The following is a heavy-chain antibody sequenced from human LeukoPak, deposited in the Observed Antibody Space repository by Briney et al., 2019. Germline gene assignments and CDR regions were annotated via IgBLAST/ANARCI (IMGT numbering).Heavy chain of an antibody. V-gene: IGHV3-7*01. D-gene: IGHD2-15*01. CDR2: IKQDGSEK. CDR3: ARETYCSGGSCYKGNAFDI. J-gene: IGHJ3*02. Sequence: PGGSLRLSCAASGFTFSSYWMSWVRQAPGKGLEWVANIKQDGSEKYYVDSVKGRLTISRDNAKNSLYLQMNSLRAEDTAVYYCARETYCSGGSCYKGNAFDIWSQGTMVTVSS. CDR1: GFTFSSYW.